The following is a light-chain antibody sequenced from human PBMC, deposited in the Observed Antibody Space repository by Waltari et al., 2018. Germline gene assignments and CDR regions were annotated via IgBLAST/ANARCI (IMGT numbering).Light chain of an antibody. CDR1: SSAVGGYNY. CDR3: SSYTSSSTLWV. CDR2: DVS. V-gene: IGLV2-14*03. J-gene: IGLJ3*02. Sequence: QSALTQPASVSGSPGQSITISCTGTSSAVGGYNYVPCYQQHPGKAPKLMIYDVSNRPSGVSNRFSGSKSGNTASLTISGLQAEDEADYYCSSYTSSSTLWVFGGGTKLTVL.